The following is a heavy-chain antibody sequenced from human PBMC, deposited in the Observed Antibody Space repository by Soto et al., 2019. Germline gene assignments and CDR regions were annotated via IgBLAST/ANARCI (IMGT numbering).Heavy chain of an antibody. Sequence: PSETPSLTCAVYGGSLSGFYWTWIRQPPGTGLEWIGEINHSGSTNYNPSLKSRVTISVDTSKNQFSLKLTSVTAADTAVYYCARDKITGLFDYWGQGTQVTVSS. V-gene: IGHV4-34*01. CDR2: INHSGST. J-gene: IGHJ4*02. CDR3: ARDKITGLFDY. D-gene: IGHD2-8*02. CDR1: GGSLSGFY.